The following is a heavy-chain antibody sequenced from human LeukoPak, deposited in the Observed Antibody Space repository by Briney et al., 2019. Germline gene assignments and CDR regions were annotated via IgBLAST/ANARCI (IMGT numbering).Heavy chain of an antibody. J-gene: IGHJ3*02. D-gene: IGHD3-22*01. CDR1: GGSISSGGYS. CDR3: ARGYDSSGYYSQRDAFDI. Sequence: PSQTLSLTCAVSGGSISSGGYSWSWIRQPPGKGLEWIGYIYYSGSTYYNPSLKSRVTISVDTSKNQFSLKLSSVTAADTAVYYCARGYDSSGYYSQRDAFDIWGQGTMVTVSS. V-gene: IGHV4-30-4*07. CDR2: IYYSGST.